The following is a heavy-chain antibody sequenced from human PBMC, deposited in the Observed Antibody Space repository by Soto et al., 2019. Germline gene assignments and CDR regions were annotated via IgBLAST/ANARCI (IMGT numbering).Heavy chain of an antibody. CDR2: ISYDGDDK. Sequence: GGSLRLSCAASGFTFSYHALNWGRQAPGKGLEWVAVISYDGDDKYIAESVKGRFTISRDNSKNTVSLQMNSLRAEDTAMYFCARGTTTSAFYVLDVWGQGSTVTVSS. J-gene: IGHJ6*02. V-gene: IGHV3-30-3*01. CDR1: GFTFSYHA. D-gene: IGHD1-1*01. CDR3: ARGTTTSAFYVLDV.